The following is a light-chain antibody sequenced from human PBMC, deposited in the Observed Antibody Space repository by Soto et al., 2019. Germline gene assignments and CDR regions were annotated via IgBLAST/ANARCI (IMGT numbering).Light chain of an antibody. Sequence: EVVMTQSPVTLSLSPGQRATLSCRASQSVTTYLAWYQQKPGQAPRLLIYDATSRATGIPARFSGSGSGTDFTLTISSLQPEDFAVYYCQQRSNWPPRITFGQGTRLEI. CDR2: DAT. V-gene: IGKV3-11*01. CDR1: QSVTTY. CDR3: QQRSNWPPRIT. J-gene: IGKJ5*01.